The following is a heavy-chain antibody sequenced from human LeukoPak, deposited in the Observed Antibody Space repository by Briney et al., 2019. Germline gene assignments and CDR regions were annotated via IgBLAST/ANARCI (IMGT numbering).Heavy chain of an antibody. CDR3: ARAPNSGTLGEDY. V-gene: IGHV3-7*03. Sequence: GGSLRLSCAASGFTFSSYWMSWVRQAPGKGLEWVANIKQDGSEKYYVDSVKGRFTISRDNAKNSLYLQMNSLRAKDTAVYYCARAPNSGTLGEDYWGQGTLVTVSS. J-gene: IGHJ4*02. CDR1: GFTFSSYW. D-gene: IGHD1-26*01. CDR2: IKQDGSEK.